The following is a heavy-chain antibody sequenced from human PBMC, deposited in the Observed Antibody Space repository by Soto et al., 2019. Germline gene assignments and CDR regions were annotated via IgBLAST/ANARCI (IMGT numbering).Heavy chain of an antibody. CDR2: IHSEGSST. CDR3: ARGDRGAFDL. D-gene: IGHD1-26*01. CDR1: GFTFSYYW. J-gene: IGHJ3*01. Sequence: EVPLVESGGGLVQPGESLRLSCAASGFTFSYYWMHWVRQAPGKGLVWVSRIHSEGSSTTYADSVKDRFTISRDNARNTLYLQMTSLRAEDTAVYYCARGDRGAFDLWGQGTVLTVSS. V-gene: IGHV3-74*03.